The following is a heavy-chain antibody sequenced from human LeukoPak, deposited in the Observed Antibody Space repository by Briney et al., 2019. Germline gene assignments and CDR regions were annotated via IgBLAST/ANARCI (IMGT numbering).Heavy chain of an antibody. CDR3: ARDYGYGGTMTYYYYGMDV. CDR1: GGSISSGGYS. D-gene: IGHD4-23*01. CDR2: IYHSGST. Sequence: RTSETLSLTCAVSGGSISSGGYSWSWIRQPPGKGLEWIGYIYHSGSTYYNPSLKSRVTISVDRSKNQFSLKLSSVTAADTAVYYCARDYGYGGTMTYYYYGMDVWGQGTTVTVSS. V-gene: IGHV4-30-2*01. J-gene: IGHJ6*02.